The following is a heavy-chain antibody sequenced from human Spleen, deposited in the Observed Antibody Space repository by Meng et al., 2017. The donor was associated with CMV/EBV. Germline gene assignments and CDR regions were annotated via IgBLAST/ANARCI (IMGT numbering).Heavy chain of an antibody. D-gene: IGHD4/OR15-4a*01. V-gene: IGHV1-2*02. Sequence: ASVKVSCNASGDTFTDYYIHWWRQAPGQGFEWMSWINPVSGGTNSATKFHSRITVTRDTSISTVYMELKRLRSDDTAVDYCARDRNMGLRVRHYYYGMDVWGQGTTVTVSS. CDR2: INPVSGGT. J-gene: IGHJ6*02. CDR3: ARDRNMGLRVRHYYYGMDV. CDR1: GDTFTDYY.